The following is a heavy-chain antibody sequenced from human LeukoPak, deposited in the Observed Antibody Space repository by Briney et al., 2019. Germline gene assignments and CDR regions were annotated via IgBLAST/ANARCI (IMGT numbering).Heavy chain of an antibody. CDR1: GFTFTSYA. CDR2: INAGNGNT. D-gene: IGHD1-1*01. J-gene: IGHJ4*02. Sequence: GASVKVSCKASGFTFTSYAMHWVRQAPGQRLDWMGWINAGNGNTRYSQKFQGRVTITRDTSASTAYMELSSLRSEDTAVYYCARGGTSTPPAVDYWGQGSPVTVSS. CDR3: ARGGTSTPPAVDY. V-gene: IGHV1-3*01.